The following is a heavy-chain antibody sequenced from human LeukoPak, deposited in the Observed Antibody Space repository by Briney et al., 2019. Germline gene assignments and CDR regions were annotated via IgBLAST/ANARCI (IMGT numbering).Heavy chain of an antibody. CDR2: MNPNSGNT. Sequence: ASVKVSCKASGYTFTSYDINWVRQATGQGLEWMGWMNPNSGNTGYAQKFQGRVTITRNTSISTAYMELSSLRSEDTAAYYCARDGGYDFWSGYKYYFDYWGQGTLVTVSS. D-gene: IGHD3-3*01. CDR3: ARDGGYDFWSGYKYYFDY. V-gene: IGHV1-8*03. J-gene: IGHJ4*02. CDR1: GYTFTSYD.